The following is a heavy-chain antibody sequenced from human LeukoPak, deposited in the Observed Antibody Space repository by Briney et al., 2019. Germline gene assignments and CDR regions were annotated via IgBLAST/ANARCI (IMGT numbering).Heavy chain of an antibody. CDR1: GFTFSSYS. V-gene: IGHV3-48*01. J-gene: IGHJ4*02. D-gene: IGHD4-23*01. CDR3: ARYYGGNSACDY. Sequence: PGGSLRLSCAASGFTFSSYSMNWVRQAPGKGLEWVSYITSSSSSTIYYADSVEGRFTISRDNAKNSLYLQMNSLRAEDTAVYYCARYYGGNSACDYWGQGTLVTVSS. CDR2: ITSSSSSTI.